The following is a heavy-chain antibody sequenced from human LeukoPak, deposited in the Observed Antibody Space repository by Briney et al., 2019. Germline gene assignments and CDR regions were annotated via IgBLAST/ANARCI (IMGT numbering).Heavy chain of an antibody. D-gene: IGHD3-9*01. CDR1: GFRFSSYG. V-gene: IGHV3-33*01. CDR2: VSYDGSNK. Sequence: GGSLRLSCTASGFRFSSYGIHWVRQTPGKGLEWVALVSYDGSNKDYADSVKGRFTISRDNSKNTLYLQMNSLKTEDTAVYYCTTDRGPTGYLNTFDIWGQGTMVTVSS. CDR3: TTDRGPTGYLNTFDI. J-gene: IGHJ3*02.